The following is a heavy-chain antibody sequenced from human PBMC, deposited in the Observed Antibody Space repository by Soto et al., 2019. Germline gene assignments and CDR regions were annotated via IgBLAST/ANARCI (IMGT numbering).Heavy chain of an antibody. CDR2: ITEYNGNT. D-gene: IGHD3-10*01. J-gene: IGHJ6*02. CDR3: AREGYCSGSESYSPPRYYGMDV. CDR1: GYSFTTYG. Sequence: QVQLVQSGAEVKKPGASVKVSCKASGYSFTTYGISWVRQAPGQGLECMGWITEYNGNTNCEKKFQGRGTMTTDTPTKTAYMKLKSLRSEAQAVYYCAREGYCSGSESYSPPRYYGMDVWGQGTTVTVS. V-gene: IGHV1-18*01.